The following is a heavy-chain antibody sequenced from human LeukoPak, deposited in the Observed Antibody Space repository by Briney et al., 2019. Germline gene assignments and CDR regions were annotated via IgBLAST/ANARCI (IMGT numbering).Heavy chain of an antibody. J-gene: IGHJ3*02. CDR1: GGSISSSTYY. Sequence: SETLSLTCTVSGGSISSSTYYWGWIRQPPGKGLEWIGSIYYSGSTYYNPSLKSRITISVDTSKNQFSLKLSSVTAADTAVYYCAATYYYDSSGPGDGPDAFDIWGQGTMVTVSS. V-gene: IGHV4-39*07. CDR3: AATYYYDSSGPGDGPDAFDI. D-gene: IGHD3-22*01. CDR2: IYYSGST.